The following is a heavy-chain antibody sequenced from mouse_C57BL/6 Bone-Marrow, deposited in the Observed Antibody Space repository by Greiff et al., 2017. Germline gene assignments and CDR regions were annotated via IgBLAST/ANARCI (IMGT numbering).Heavy chain of an antibody. D-gene: IGHD2-5*01. J-gene: IGHJ4*01. V-gene: IGHV1-18*01. Sequence: VQLKQSGPELVKPGASVKIPCKASGYTFTDYNMDWVKQSHGKSLEWIGDINPNNGGTIYNQKFKGKATLTVDKSSSTAYMELRSLTSEDTAVYYCARNYYSNYYAMDYWGQGTSVTVSS. CDR3: ARNYYSNYYAMDY. CDR1: GYTFTDYN. CDR2: INPNNGGT.